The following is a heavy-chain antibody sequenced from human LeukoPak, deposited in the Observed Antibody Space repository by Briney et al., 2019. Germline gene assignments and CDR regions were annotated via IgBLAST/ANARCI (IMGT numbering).Heavy chain of an antibody. CDR3: ARGRLYYDFWSGYDNWFDS. Sequence: SETLSLTCTVSGGSISSYYWSWIRQPPGKGLEWIGYIYYSGSTNYNPSLKSRVTISVDTSKNQFSLKLSSVTAADTAVYYCARGRLYYDFWSGYDNWFDSWGQGTLVTVSS. CDR2: IYYSGST. CDR1: GGSISSYY. V-gene: IGHV4-59*01. J-gene: IGHJ5*01. D-gene: IGHD3-3*01.